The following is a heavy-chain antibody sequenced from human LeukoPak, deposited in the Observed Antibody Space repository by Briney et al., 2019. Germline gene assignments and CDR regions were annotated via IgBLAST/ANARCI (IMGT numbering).Heavy chain of an antibody. Sequence: QPGGSLRLSCAASGFTFSSYGMHWVRQAPGKGLEWVAFIRYDGSNKYYADSVKGRFTISRDNSKNTLYLQMNSLRAEDTAVYYCAKGDPRSGPWIDPWGQGTLVTVSS. D-gene: IGHD5-24*01. CDR3: AKGDPRSGPWIDP. J-gene: IGHJ5*02. CDR2: IRYDGSNK. V-gene: IGHV3-30*02. CDR1: GFTFSSYG.